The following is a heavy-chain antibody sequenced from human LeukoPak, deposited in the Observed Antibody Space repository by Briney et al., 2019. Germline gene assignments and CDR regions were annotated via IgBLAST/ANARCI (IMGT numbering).Heavy chain of an antibody. V-gene: IGHV5-51*01. Sequence: GESLKISCKGSGYSFTSYWIGWVRQMPGKGLEWMGIIYPGDSDTRYSPSFQGQVTISADKSISTAYLQWSSLKASDTAMYYCARRTYYYDSSGTGTWYFDYWGQGTLATVSS. D-gene: IGHD3-22*01. CDR1: GYSFTSYW. J-gene: IGHJ4*02. CDR2: IYPGDSDT. CDR3: ARRTYYYDSSGTGTWYFDY.